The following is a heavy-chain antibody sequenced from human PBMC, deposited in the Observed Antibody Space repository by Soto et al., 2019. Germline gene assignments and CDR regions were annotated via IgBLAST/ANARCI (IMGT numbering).Heavy chain of an antibody. CDR2: ISSSGGSA. D-gene: IGHD2-2*01. CDR3: AKDRVVPAGIFYYMDV. Sequence: EVQLLESGGDLVQPGGSLRLSCAASGFTFSSYAMIWVRQAPGKGLEWVSTISSSGGSAYYADSVKGRFTMSRDNSQNTLYLQVNSLRAEDTAIYYCAKDRVVPAGIFYYMDVWGKGTTVTVSS. J-gene: IGHJ6*03. V-gene: IGHV3-23*01. CDR1: GFTFSSYA.